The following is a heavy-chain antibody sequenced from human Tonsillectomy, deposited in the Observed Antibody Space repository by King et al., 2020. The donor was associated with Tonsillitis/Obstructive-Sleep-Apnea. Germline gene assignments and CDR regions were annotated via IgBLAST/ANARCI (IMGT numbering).Heavy chain of an antibody. V-gene: IGHV4-59*08. D-gene: IGHD2-15*01. CDR1: GGSISSYY. J-gene: IGHJ4*02. CDR2: IYHSGST. CDR3: ARLEEGYWSGGSCYDFDY. Sequence: QLQESGPGLVKPSETLSLTCTVSGGSISSYYWSWIRQPPGKGLGWIGYIYHSGSTNYNPSLKSRVTISVDTSKNQFSLKLSSVTAADTAVYYCARLEEGYWSGGSCYDFDYWGQGTLVTVSS.